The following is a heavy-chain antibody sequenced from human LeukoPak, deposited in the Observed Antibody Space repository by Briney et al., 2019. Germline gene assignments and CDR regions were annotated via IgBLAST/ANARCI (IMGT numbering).Heavy chain of an antibody. J-gene: IGHJ6*03. CDR1: GFTFSSYA. D-gene: IGHD1-26*01. Sequence: GGSLRLSCAASGFTFSSYAMHWVRQAPGKGLEYVSAISSNGGSTYYANSVKGRFTISRDNSKNTLYLQMGSLRAEDMAVYYCATDLAPGATEVYYYMDVWGKGTTVTVSS. CDR3: ATDLAPGATEVYYYMDV. CDR2: ISSNGGST. V-gene: IGHV3-64*01.